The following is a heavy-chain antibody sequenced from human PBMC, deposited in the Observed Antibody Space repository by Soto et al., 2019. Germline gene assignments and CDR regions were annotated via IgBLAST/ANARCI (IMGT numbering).Heavy chain of an antibody. D-gene: IGHD3-3*01. CDR3: ARGSVRYDVLRLLEWSITVGIGMDV. V-gene: IGHV4-30-4*01. CDR1: GGSISSGDFY. CDR2: IYYSGST. Sequence: SETLSLTCTVSGGSISSGDFYWSWIRQPPGKGLELIGNIYYSGSTNYNPSLKSRVTISVDTSKNQFSLKLSSVTAADTAVYYCARGSVRYDVLRLLEWSITVGIGMDVWGQGATVTVA. J-gene: IGHJ6*02.